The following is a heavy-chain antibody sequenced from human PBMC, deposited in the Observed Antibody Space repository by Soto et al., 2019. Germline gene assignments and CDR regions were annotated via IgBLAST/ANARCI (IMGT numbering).Heavy chain of an antibody. J-gene: IGHJ4*02. V-gene: IGHV3-23*01. CDR1: GFTFSSYG. Sequence: PGGSLRLSCAASGFTFSSYGMSWVRQAPGKGLEWVSVISGSGGGTYYADSVKGRFIISRDNSKNTLYLQMNSLRAEDTAIYYCAKEWEYSNSAVAYWGQGTLVTVSS. D-gene: IGHD6-6*01. CDR3: AKEWEYSNSAVAY. CDR2: ISGSGGGT.